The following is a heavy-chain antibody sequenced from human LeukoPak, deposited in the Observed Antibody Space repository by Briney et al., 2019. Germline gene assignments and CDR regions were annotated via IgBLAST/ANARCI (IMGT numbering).Heavy chain of an antibody. CDR3: ARAGGEVAP. J-gene: IGHJ5*02. CDR1: GGSISSGGYY. CDR2: IYYSGST. Sequence: SETPSLTCTVSGGSISSGGYYWSWIRRHPAKGLEWIGYIYYSGSTYYNPSLKSRVTISVDTSKNQFSLKLSSVTAADTAVYYCARAGGEVAPWGQGTLVTVSS. D-gene: IGHD3-10*01. V-gene: IGHV4-31*03.